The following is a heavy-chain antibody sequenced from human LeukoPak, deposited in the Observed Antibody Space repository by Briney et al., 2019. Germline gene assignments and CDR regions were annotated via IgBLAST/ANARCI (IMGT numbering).Heavy chain of an antibody. CDR3: ATTPTPDDYGDFAGGDY. J-gene: IGHJ4*02. Sequence: GGSLRLSCAASGFTFSSYSMNWVRQAPGKGLEWISCISSSGSTIYYADSVKGRYTISRDNAKNSLYLQMNSLRAEDTAVYYCATTPTPDDYGDFAGGDYWGQGTLVTVSS. D-gene: IGHD4-17*01. CDR2: ISSSGSTI. CDR1: GFTFSSYS. V-gene: IGHV3-48*01.